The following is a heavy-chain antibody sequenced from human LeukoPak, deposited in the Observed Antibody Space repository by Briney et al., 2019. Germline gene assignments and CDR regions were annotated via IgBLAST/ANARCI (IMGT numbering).Heavy chain of an antibody. CDR2: IDWDNDK. J-gene: IGHJ3*02. Sequence: QTLSLTCTVSGGSISSGDYYWSWIRQPPGKALEWLARIDWDNDKYYSTSLKTRLTISKDTSKNQVVLTMTNMDPVDTATYYCARIYHIAAAHDAFDIWGQGTMVTVSS. CDR1: GGSISSGDYY. D-gene: IGHD6-13*01. V-gene: IGHV2-70*11. CDR3: ARIYHIAAAHDAFDI.